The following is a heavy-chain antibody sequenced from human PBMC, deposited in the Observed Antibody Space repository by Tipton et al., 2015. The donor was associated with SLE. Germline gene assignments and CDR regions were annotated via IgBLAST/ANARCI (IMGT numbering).Heavy chain of an antibody. CDR2: IYYSGST. V-gene: IGHV4-39*01. D-gene: IGHD3-3*01. J-gene: IGHJ3*02. Sequence: TLSLTCTVSGGSISSSSYYWGWIRQPPGKGLEWIGSIYYSGSTYYNPSLKSRVTISVDTSKNQFSLKLSSVTAADTAVYYCATPRYYDFWNGAFDIWGHGTMVTVSS. CDR3: ATPRYYDFWNGAFDI. CDR1: GGSISSSSYY.